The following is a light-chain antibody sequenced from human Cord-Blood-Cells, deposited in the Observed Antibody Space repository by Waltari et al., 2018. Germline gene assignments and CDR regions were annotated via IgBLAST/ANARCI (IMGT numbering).Light chain of an antibody. CDR2: AAS. V-gene: IGKV1-27*01. J-gene: IGKJ4*01. Sequence: DIQMTQSPSSLSASVGDRVTITCRASQGISNHLAWYQQKPGKVPKLLIYAASNLQSGVPSRFSGSGSGTDFTLTISSLQPEDVATYDCQKYNSAPPTFGGGTKVEIK. CDR1: QGISNH. CDR3: QKYNSAPPT.